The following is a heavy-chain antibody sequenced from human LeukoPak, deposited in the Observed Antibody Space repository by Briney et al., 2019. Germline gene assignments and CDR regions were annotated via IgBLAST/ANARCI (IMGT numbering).Heavy chain of an antibody. CDR2: IRYDGSNK. CDR1: GFTFSSYG. D-gene: IGHD1-26*01. Sequence: PGGSLRLSCAASGFTFSSYGMHWVRQAPGKGLEWVAFIRYDGSNKYYADSVKGRFTISRDNSKNTLYLQMNSLRAEDTAVYYCAKDREWELLFDPWGQGTLVTVSS. J-gene: IGHJ5*02. CDR3: AKDREWELLFDP. V-gene: IGHV3-30*02.